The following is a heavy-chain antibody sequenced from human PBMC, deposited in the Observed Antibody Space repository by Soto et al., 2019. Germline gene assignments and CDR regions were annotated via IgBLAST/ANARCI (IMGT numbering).Heavy chain of an antibody. Sequence: QVQLVQSGAEVRRPGSSVKVACKASGGTFSGYTFSWVRQAPGQGLEWMGRITPLRGKANYAQKFQGRVTITADKYTTTAYLEVSSLRFEDTAVYYCARATIGYFDSWGQGTQVTVSS. CDR1: GGTFSGYT. J-gene: IGHJ4*02. CDR2: ITPLRGKA. V-gene: IGHV1-69*08. CDR3: ARATIGYFDS.